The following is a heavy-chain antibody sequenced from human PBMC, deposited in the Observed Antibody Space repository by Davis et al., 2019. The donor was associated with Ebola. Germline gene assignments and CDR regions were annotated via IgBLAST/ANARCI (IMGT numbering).Heavy chain of an antibody. D-gene: IGHD2-21*01. V-gene: IGHV3-7*03. CDR2: IKQDGSEK. Sequence: GESLKISCAVSGFTFSNYWMSWVRQAPGKGLEWVANIKQDGSEKHYLDSVKGRFTISRDNAKNSLYLQMNSLRVEDTAVYYCARDLYIVTVPSAGAFDMWGQGTKVTISS. J-gene: IGHJ3*02. CDR1: GFTFSNYW. CDR3: ARDLYIVTVPSAGAFDM.